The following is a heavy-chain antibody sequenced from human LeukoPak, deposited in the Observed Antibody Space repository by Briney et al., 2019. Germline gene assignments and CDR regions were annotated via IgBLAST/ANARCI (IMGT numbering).Heavy chain of an antibody. V-gene: IGHV3-7*05. D-gene: IGHD3-10*01. CDR2: IKPDGSEK. J-gene: IGHJ5*02. CDR1: GFPFSIYW. Sequence: GGSLRLSCAASGFPFSIYWMTWVRQAPGQGLEWVANIKPDGSEKYYVDSAKGRFTISGDNAKNSLYLQMNSLRAEDTAVYYCVRGISGTVVRGVSWAWFDPWGQGTLVSVSS. CDR3: VRGISGTVVRGVSWAWFDP.